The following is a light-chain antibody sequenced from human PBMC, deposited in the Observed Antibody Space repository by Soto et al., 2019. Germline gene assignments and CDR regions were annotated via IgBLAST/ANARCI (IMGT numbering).Light chain of an antibody. V-gene: IGKV1-5*01. J-gene: IGKJ1*01. CDR3: QQYDSFSVT. Sequence: GDRLTITCRASQTISDSLAWYQQKPGKAPDLLMSDVSALKRGVPPRFSGSGSGTEFTLTISSLQPDDFATYYCQQYDSFSVTLGQGTKVDIK. CDR1: QTISDS. CDR2: DVS.